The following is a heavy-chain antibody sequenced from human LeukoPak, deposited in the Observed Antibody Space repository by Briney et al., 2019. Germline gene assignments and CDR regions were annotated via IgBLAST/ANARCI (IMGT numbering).Heavy chain of an antibody. J-gene: IGHJ5*02. CDR2: IVVGSGNT. V-gene: IGHV1-58*01. CDR3: AAGLGESSGYYYVFGLS. D-gene: IGHD3-22*01. Sequence: EASVKVSCKASGFIFTSSAVQWVRQARGQRREGIGGIVVGSGNTNYAQKFQERVTITRDMSTSTAYMELSSLRSEDNAVYYCAAGLGESSGYYYVFGLSWGQGTLVTVSS. CDR1: GFIFTSSA.